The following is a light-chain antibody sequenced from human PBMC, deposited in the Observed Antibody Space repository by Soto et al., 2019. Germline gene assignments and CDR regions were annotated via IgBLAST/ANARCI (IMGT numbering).Light chain of an antibody. V-gene: IGKV2-28*01. CDR1: QSLLHSNGYNY. CDR2: LGS. J-gene: IGKJ4*01. CDR3: MQALQTPLT. Sequence: DIVMTQSPISLPVTPGEPASISCRSSQSLLHSNGYNYLDWYLQKPGQSPQLLIYLGSNRASGVPDRFSGSGSGTDFTLKISRVEAEDVGVYYCMQALQTPLTFGGGTKVDI.